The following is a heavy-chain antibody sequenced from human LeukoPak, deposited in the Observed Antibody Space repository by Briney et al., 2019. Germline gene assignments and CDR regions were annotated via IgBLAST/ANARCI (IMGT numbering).Heavy chain of an antibody. V-gene: IGHV1-18*01. J-gene: IGHJ4*02. Sequence: GASVKVSCKASGYTFTSYGISWLRQAPGQGLEWMGWISAYNGNTNYAQKLQGRVTMTTDTSTSTAYMELRSLRSDDTAVYYCARDGPTSYYDYVWGSFPSDYWGQGTLVTVSS. D-gene: IGHD3-16*01. CDR1: GYTFTSYG. CDR3: ARDGPTSYYDYVWGSFPSDY. CDR2: ISAYNGNT.